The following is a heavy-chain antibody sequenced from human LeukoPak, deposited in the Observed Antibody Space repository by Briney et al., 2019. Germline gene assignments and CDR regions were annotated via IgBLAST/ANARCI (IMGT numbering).Heavy chain of an antibody. D-gene: IGHD3-9*01. V-gene: IGHV1-24*01. J-gene: IGHJ6*02. CDR2: FDPEDGET. CDR1: GYTLTELN. CDR3: YLSPLRYYYYGMDV. Sequence: GSSLKLFSKVTGYTLTELNMQCVRQAPGKKQKWMGGFDPEDGETIYAQKFQGRVTMTEDTSTDTAYMELSSLRSEDTAVYYCYLSPLRYYYYGMDVWGQGTTVTVSS.